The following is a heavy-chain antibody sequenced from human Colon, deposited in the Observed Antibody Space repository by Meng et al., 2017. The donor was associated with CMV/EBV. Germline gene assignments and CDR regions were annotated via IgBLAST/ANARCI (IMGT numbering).Heavy chain of an antibody. Sequence: RQAAGMGLEWVTSILNSGNTTSCAGTMQGRFVISRDDSENTLLLQMNSLITEDTAVYFCTKGTSGGYRLFDSWGQGTLVTVSS. J-gene: IGHJ4*02. CDR2: ILNSGNTT. CDR3: TKGTSGGYRLFDS. V-gene: IGHV3-23*01. D-gene: IGHD1-26*01.